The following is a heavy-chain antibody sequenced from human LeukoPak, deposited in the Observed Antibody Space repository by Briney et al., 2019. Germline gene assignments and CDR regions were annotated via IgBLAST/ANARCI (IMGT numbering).Heavy chain of an antibody. CDR2: ISYDGSNK. V-gene: IGHV3-30*09. Sequence: GRSLRLSCAASRFTFSTYAMHWVRQAPGKGLEWVAVISYDGSNKYYADSVKGRFAISRDISKKTLYLQMNSLGPEDTAVYYCARDPRYCSGGNCYYGAFDIWGQGTMVTFSS. J-gene: IGHJ3*02. CDR3: ARDPRYCSGGNCYYGAFDI. CDR1: RFTFSTYA. D-gene: IGHD2-15*01.